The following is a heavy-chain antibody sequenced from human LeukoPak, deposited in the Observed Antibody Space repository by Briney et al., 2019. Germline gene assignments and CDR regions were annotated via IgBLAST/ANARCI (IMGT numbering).Heavy chain of an antibody. J-gene: IGHJ6*03. D-gene: IGHD4-17*01. CDR1: GGTFSSYA. V-gene: IGHV1-69*06. CDR3: ARRLGDYGDYGIYYYYYMDV. Sequence: GASVKVSCKASGGTFSSYAISWVRQASGQGLEWMGGIIPILGTANYAQKFQGRVTITADKSTSTAYMELSSLRSEDTAVYYCARRLGDYGDYGIYYYYYMDVWGKGTTVTVSS. CDR2: IIPILGTA.